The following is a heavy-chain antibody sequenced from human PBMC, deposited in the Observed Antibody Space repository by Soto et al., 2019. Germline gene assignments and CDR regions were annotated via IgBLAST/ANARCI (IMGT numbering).Heavy chain of an antibody. Sequence: GGSLRLSCVASGFTCNIYWMHWVRQAPGKGLEWVSRIDNDGSATTYADSVKGRFTISRDNAKNTLFLQMNTLRVDDTAVYYCARDNWNSYWGQGTLVTVSS. CDR2: IDNDGSAT. CDR1: GFTCNIYW. J-gene: IGHJ4*02. D-gene: IGHD1-1*01. CDR3: ARDNWNSY. V-gene: IGHV3-74*01.